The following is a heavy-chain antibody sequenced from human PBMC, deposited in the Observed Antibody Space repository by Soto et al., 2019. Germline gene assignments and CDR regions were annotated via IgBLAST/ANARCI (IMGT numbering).Heavy chain of an antibody. CDR2: IYNEFT. CDR3: VGEPRYCSGGSCSIMGDAFDI. D-gene: IGHD2-15*01. Sequence: EVQLVESGGGLVQPGGSLRLSCVASGFTVTEIYMNWVRQAPGKGLEWVSVIYNEFTDYADSVRGRFSISTDSSKNALFLQRKRLRGEGSAVYYCVGEPRYCSGGSCSIMGDAFDIWGQGTMVTVSS. CDR1: GFTVTEIY. J-gene: IGHJ3*02. V-gene: IGHV3-66*01.